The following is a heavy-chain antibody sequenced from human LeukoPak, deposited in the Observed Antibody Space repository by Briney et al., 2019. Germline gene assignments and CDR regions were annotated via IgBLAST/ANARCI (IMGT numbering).Heavy chain of an antibody. CDR2: INLDGSST. V-gene: IGHV3-74*01. Sequence: GGSLRLFCAASAFTFSSYWMNWVRQAPGKGLVWVSRINLDGSSTRYADSVKGRFTISRDNAKNSLYLQMNSLRAEDTALYYCAKGSYYDSSGYLVYWGQGTLVTVSS. CDR3: AKGSYYDSSGYLVY. J-gene: IGHJ4*02. D-gene: IGHD3-22*01. CDR1: AFTFSSYW.